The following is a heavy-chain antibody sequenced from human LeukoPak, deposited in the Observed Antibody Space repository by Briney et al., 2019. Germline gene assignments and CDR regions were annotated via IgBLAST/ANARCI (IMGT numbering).Heavy chain of an antibody. D-gene: IGHD2-2*01. V-gene: IGHV3-21*01. Sequence: GGSLRLSCAASGFTFSSYSMNWVRQAPGKGLEWVSSISSSSYIYYADSVKGRFTISRDNAKNSLYLQMNSLRAEDTAVYYCARDRAQPDVDVVPGMDVWGQGTTVTVSS. CDR3: ARDRAQPDVDVVPGMDV. CDR1: GFTFSSYS. J-gene: IGHJ6*02. CDR2: ISSSSYI.